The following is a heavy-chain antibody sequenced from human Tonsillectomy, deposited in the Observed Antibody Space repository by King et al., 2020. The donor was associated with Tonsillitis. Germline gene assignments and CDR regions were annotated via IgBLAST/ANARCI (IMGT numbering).Heavy chain of an antibody. Sequence: VQLVESGGGLVQPGGSLKLSCAASRFTFSASAMHWVRQASGKGLEWVGRIRSRANNYATAYAASVRGRFTISRDDSKNTAYLQMNSLKTEDTAMYYCTRPYTSSWYWGGQGTLVTVSS. CDR1: RFTFSASA. J-gene: IGHJ4*02. CDR2: IRSRANNYAT. V-gene: IGHV3-73*01. CDR3: TRPYTSSWYW. D-gene: IGHD6-13*01.